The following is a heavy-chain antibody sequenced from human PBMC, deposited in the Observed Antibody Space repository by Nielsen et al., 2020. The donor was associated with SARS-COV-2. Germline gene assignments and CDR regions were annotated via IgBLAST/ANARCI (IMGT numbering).Heavy chain of an antibody. CDR1: GFTFFNAW. Sequence: GSLKISCAASGFTFFNAWMSWVRQAPGKGLEWVGRIKSKTDGGTTDYAAPVKGRFTISRDDSKNTLYLQMNSLKTEDTAVYYCTTVLLGDSSGLGAFDIWGQGTMVTVSS. CDR2: IKSKTDGGTT. D-gene: IGHD3-22*01. CDR3: TTVLLGDSSGLGAFDI. J-gene: IGHJ3*02. V-gene: IGHV3-15*01.